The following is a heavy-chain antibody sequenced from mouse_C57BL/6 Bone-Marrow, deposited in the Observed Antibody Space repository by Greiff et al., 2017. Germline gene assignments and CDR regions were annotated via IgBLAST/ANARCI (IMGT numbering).Heavy chain of an antibody. D-gene: IGHD2-3*01. V-gene: IGHV5-6*01. J-gene: IGHJ3*01. CDR1: GFTFSSYG. CDR2: ISSGGSYT. CDR3: ARRGLLLWCAY. Sequence: EVQLVESGGDLVKPGGSLKLSCAASGFTFSSYGMSWVRQTPDKRLEWVATISSGGSYTYYPDSVKGRFTISRDNAKNTLYLQMSSLKSEDTAMYYCARRGLLLWCAYWGQGTLVTVSA.